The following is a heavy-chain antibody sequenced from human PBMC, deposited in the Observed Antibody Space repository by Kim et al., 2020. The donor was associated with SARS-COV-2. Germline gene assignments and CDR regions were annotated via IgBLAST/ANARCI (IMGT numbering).Heavy chain of an antibody. CDR2: ISYDGSNK. Sequence: GGSLRLSCAASGFTFSSYAMHWVRQAPGKGLEWVAVISYDGSNKYYADSVKGRFTISRDNSKNTLYLQMNSLRAEDTAVYYCARDAFQSYCGGDCYFGPYYGMDVWGQGTTVTVSS. V-gene: IGHV3-30*04. J-gene: IGHJ6*02. D-gene: IGHD2-21*02. CDR3: ARDAFQSYCGGDCYFGPYYGMDV. CDR1: GFTFSSYA.